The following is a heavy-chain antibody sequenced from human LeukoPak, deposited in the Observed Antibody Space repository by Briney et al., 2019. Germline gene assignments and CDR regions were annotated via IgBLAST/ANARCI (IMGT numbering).Heavy chain of an antibody. J-gene: IGHJ5*02. CDR1: GFTFSSYA. D-gene: IGHD2-15*01. CDR2: ISYDGSNK. CDR3: ARLVVVAATPVSWFDP. Sequence: GRSLRLSCAASGFTFSSYAMHWVRQAPGKGLEWVAVISYDGSNKYYADSVKGRFTISRDNSKNTLYLQMNSLRAEDTAVYYCARLVVVAATPVSWFDPWGQGTLVTVSS. V-gene: IGHV3-30-3*01.